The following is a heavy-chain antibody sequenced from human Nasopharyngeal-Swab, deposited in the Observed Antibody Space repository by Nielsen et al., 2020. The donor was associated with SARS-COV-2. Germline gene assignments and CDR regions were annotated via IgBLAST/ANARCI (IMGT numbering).Heavy chain of an antibody. Sequence: SETLSLTCTVSGGSISSYYWSWIRQPPGKGLEWIGYIYYSGSTNYNPSLKSRVTISVDTSKNQFSLKLSSVTAADTAVYYCARHLPRDGEEYYYYMDVWGKGTTVTVSS. D-gene: IGHD4-17*01. CDR1: GGSISSYY. CDR2: IYYSGST. J-gene: IGHJ6*03. CDR3: ARHLPRDGEEYYYYMDV. V-gene: IGHV4-59*01.